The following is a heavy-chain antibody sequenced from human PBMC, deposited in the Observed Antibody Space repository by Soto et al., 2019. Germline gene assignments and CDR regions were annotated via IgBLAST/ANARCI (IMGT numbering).Heavy chain of an antibody. Sequence: GGSLRLSCAASGFTFSSYGMHWVRQAPGKGLEWVAVIWYDGSNKYYADSVKGRFIISRDNSKNTLYLQMNSLRAEDTAVYYCARAGIYDFWSGYYTGFDYWGQGTLVTVSS. CDR3: ARAGIYDFWSGYYTGFDY. CDR2: IWYDGSNK. D-gene: IGHD3-3*01. V-gene: IGHV3-33*01. CDR1: GFTFSSYG. J-gene: IGHJ4*02.